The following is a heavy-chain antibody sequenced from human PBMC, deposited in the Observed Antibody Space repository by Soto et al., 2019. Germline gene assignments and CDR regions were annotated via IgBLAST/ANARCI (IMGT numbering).Heavy chain of an antibody. CDR2: ISGYNGNT. J-gene: IGHJ2*01. D-gene: IGHD1-26*01. CDR3: AGEVSGGTYPWFFDL. V-gene: IGHV1-18*04. CDR1: GYTSSIYG. Sequence: QGQLVQSGAEVKKPGASVNVSCKASGYTSSIYGISWVRQAPGQGLEWMAWISGYNGNTKYAQKFQGRVTVATDTTATGAERELRSLRSDDTAVYYCAGEVSGGTYPWFFDLWGRGTLVTVSS.